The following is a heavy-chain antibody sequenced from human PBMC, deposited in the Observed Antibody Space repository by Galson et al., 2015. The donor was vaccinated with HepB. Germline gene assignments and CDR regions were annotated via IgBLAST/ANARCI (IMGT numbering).Heavy chain of an antibody. CDR1: GFSLRSGYY. Sequence: TLYLTCTVSGFSLRSGYYWGWNRQPPGKGLEWIGSIYHSGSTYYNPSLKSRVTISVEPSKNQFSLKLSPVTDADPAVYYCTGARASAYGQIDSWGQGTLVTVSS. CDR2: IYHSGST. V-gene: IGHV4-38-2*02. CDR3: TGARASAYGQIDS. J-gene: IGHJ4*02. D-gene: IGHD3-22*01.